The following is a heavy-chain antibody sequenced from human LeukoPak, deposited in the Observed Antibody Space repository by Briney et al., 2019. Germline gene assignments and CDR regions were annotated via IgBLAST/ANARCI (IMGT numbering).Heavy chain of an antibody. J-gene: IGHJ4*02. Sequence: GGFLRLSCAASGFTFSSCSMNWVRQAPGKGLEWVSSITGSSSYISYADSVKGRFTTSRDNAKNSLYLQMNSLRAEDTAVYYCARDDLWGVTTVHWGQGTLVTVSS. D-gene: IGHD4-17*01. CDR2: ITGSSSYI. V-gene: IGHV3-21*01. CDR3: ARDDLWGVTTVH. CDR1: GFTFSSCS.